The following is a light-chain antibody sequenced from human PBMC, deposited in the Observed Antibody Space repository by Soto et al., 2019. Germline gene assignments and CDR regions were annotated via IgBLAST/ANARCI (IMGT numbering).Light chain of an antibody. Sequence: QSALTQPPSASGSPGQSVTISCTGTSSDVGGYNSVSWYQHHPGKAPKLMIYEVTKRPSGVPDRFSGSKSANTASPTVSGLQAEDEADYYCSSYAGSDIYVFGTGTKVTVL. CDR2: EVT. V-gene: IGLV2-8*01. CDR3: SSYAGSDIYV. CDR1: SSDVGGYNS. J-gene: IGLJ1*01.